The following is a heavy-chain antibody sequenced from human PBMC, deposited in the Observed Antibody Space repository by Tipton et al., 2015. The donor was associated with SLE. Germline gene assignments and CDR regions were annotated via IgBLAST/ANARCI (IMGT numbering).Heavy chain of an antibody. J-gene: IGHJ6*04. CDR1: GFTFKNFA. V-gene: IGHV3-30*04. D-gene: IGHD3-3*01. CDR3: ARDLDDLSGMDV. CDR2: VPFDENHK. Sequence: RSLRLSCVASGFTFKNFAMHWVRRAPGKGLEWVTTVPFDENHKYYAEYVKGRFTISRDNSNNTLYLQMNSLRAEDTAVYYCARDLDDLSGMDVWGKGTTVTVSS.